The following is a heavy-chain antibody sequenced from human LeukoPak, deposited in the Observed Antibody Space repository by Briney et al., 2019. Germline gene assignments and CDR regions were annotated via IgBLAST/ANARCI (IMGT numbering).Heavy chain of an antibody. J-gene: IGHJ4*02. D-gene: IGHD4-17*01. CDR3: AKDSDDGDFFFDY. CDR2: SWDGGST. V-gene: IGHV3-43*01. Sequence: GGSLRLSCAASGFTFDDYTMHWVRQAPGKGLEWVSLSWDGGSTYYADSVKGRFTISRDNSKNSLYLQMNSLRTEDTALYYCAKDSDDGDFFFDYWGQGTLVTVSS. CDR1: GFTFDDYT.